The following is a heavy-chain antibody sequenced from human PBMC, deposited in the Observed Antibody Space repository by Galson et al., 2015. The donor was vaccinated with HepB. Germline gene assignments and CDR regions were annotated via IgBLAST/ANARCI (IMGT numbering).Heavy chain of an antibody. CDR2: INTNTGNP. Sequence: SVKVSCKASGYTFTSYAMNWVRQAPGQGLEWMRWINTNTGNPTYAQGFTGRFVFSLDTSVSTAYLQISSLKAEDTAVYYCARVGYCSSTSCSWSAYWGQGTLVTVSS. CDR3: ARVGYCSSTSCSWSAY. D-gene: IGHD2-2*01. V-gene: IGHV7-4-1*02. CDR1: GYTFTSYA. J-gene: IGHJ4*02.